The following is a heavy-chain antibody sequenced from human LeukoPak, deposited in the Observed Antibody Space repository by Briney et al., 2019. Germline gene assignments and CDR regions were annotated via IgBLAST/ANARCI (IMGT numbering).Heavy chain of an antibody. CDR1: GFTFSSYA. CDR3: ARARRSGYYYFGY. Sequence: GGSLRLSCAASGFTFSSYAMHWVRQAPGKGLEFVSAISTNGAGTYYANSVRGRFTISRDNSKNTLYLQMGSLRAEDMAVYYCARARRSGYYYFGYWGQGTLVTVSS. V-gene: IGHV3-64*01. J-gene: IGHJ4*02. D-gene: IGHD3-3*01. CDR2: ISTNGAGT.